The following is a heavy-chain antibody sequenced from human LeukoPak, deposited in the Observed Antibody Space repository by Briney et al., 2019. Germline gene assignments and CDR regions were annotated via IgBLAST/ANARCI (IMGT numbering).Heavy chain of an antibody. CDR1: GFTFSNYW. J-gene: IGHJ4*02. Sequence: GGSLRLSCAASGFTFSNYWMTWVRQAPGKGLEWVGNVRQDGSVTNYVDSVKGRFTISRDNAKNSLYLQMNSLRAEDTAVYYCARLQLVEYYFYYWGQGTLVTVSS. V-gene: IGHV3-7*03. D-gene: IGHD6-6*01. CDR2: VRQDGSVT. CDR3: ARLQLVEYYFYY.